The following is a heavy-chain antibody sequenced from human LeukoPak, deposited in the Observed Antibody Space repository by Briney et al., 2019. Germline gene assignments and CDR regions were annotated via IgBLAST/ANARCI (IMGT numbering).Heavy chain of an antibody. CDR3: AKSGMATALRGGYFDY. J-gene: IGHJ4*02. D-gene: IGHD5-24*01. CDR1: VFTFSIYA. Sequence: PGGSLRLSYAFSVFTFSIYAMSGVRQAPGKGLEWGSAISVSCVSTYYADSLKGRFTISRDTSKNRLYREMNSLRAQDTRVYHFAKSGMATALRGGYFDYWGQGTLVTVSS. CDR2: ISVSCVST. V-gene: IGHV3-23*01.